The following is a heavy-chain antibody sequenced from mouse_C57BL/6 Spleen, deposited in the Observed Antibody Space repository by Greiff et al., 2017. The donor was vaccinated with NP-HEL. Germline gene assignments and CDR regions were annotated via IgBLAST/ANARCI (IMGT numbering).Heavy chain of an antibody. Sequence: EVKLMESGGGLVQPGGSMKLSCDASGFTFSNYWMNWVRQSPEKGLEWVAQIRLKSDNYATHYAVSVKGRFTISRDDSKSFVYLQMNNLRAEDTGIYYCTCGHYYGSGFDYWGQGTTLTVSS. CDR1: GFTFSNYW. D-gene: IGHD1-1*01. J-gene: IGHJ2*01. CDR3: TCGHYYGSGFDY. CDR2: IRLKSDNYAT. V-gene: IGHV6-3*01.